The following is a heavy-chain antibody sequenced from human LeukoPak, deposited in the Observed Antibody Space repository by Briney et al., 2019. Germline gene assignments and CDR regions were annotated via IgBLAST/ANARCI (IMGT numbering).Heavy chain of an antibody. J-gene: IGHJ3*01. CDR2: IYSGGKT. CDR3: TSEIEGGDYGDLGDAFDL. Sequence: PGGSLRLSCEASVRTTYISWVRHAPGKGLDWVSVIYSGGKTFYADSVKGRFTISRDNSRNTVYLQMNSLRADDTAVYYCTSEIEGGDYGDLGDAFDLWGQGAMVIVSS. V-gene: IGHV3-53*01. CDR1: VRTTY. D-gene: IGHD4-17*01.